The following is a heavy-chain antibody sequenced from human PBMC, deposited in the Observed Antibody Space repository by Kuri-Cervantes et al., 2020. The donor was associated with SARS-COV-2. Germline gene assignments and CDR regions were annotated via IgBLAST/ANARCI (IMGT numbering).Heavy chain of an antibody. Sequence: ESLKISCTVSGGSISSGSYYWGWIRQPPGKGLEWIGSIYYSGSTYYNPPLKSRVTISVDTSKNQFSLKLSSVTAADTAVYYCARHLWSDGMDVWGQGTTVTVSS. CDR3: ARHLWSDGMDV. CDR1: GGSISSGSYY. CDR2: IYYSGST. V-gene: IGHV4-39*01. D-gene: IGHD2-8*02. J-gene: IGHJ6*02.